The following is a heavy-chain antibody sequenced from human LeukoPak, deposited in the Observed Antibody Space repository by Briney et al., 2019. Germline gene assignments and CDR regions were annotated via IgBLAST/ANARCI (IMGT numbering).Heavy chain of an antibody. CDR1: GGTFSSYA. Sequence: GASVKVSCKASGGTFSSYAISWVRQAPGQGLEWMGGIIPIFGTASYAQKFQGRVTITADESTSTAYMELSSLRSEDTAVYYCATDRPYCSSTSCPERLDAFDIWGQGTMVTVSS. D-gene: IGHD2-2*01. CDR3: ATDRPYCSSTSCPERLDAFDI. CDR2: IIPIFGTA. J-gene: IGHJ3*02. V-gene: IGHV1-69*13.